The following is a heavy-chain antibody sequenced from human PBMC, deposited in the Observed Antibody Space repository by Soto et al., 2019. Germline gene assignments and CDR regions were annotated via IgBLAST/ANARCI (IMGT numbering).Heavy chain of an antibody. D-gene: IGHD3-3*01. V-gene: IGHV1-2*02. J-gene: IGHJ2*01. CDR3: ARDPGIPGRFWYFDL. Sequence: QVVLVQSGPEVKRPGASVKVSCRASGYAFRNYYIHWVRQTPGQGLEWLGWVNPKRGDAIYAQKFQGRVVMTSDTSTSTAYLEVNRLTSDDSAAFFCARDPGIPGRFWYFDLWGRGTRVTVSS. CDR2: VNPKRGDA. CDR1: GYAFRNYY.